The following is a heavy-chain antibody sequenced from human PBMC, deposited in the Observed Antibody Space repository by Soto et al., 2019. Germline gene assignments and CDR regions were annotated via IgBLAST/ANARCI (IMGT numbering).Heavy chain of an antibody. CDR3: AISQDRGGRTTFIY. Sequence: GASVKVSCKASGYTFTGYYMHWVRQAPGQGLEWMGWINPNNGDTDYAQSFQGRVTMTRDTSISTAYMELSRLRAEDTALYYCAISQDRGGRTTFIYWGQGTQVTVSS. CDR2: INPNNGDT. CDR1: GYTFTGYY. J-gene: IGHJ4*02. V-gene: IGHV1-2*02. D-gene: IGHD3-16*01.